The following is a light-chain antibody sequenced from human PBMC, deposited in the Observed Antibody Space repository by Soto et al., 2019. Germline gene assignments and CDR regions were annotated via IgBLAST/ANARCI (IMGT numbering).Light chain of an antibody. CDR3: QQYHSLYT. Sequence: IQMTQSPSTLSASVGDRVTITCRASQSISSWLAWYQQKPGKAPKIPIYKASSLESGVPSRFSGSGSGTAFTLTISCLQPHDFASSYCQQYHSLYTFGQGTKLEMK. CDR1: QSISSW. J-gene: IGKJ2*01. V-gene: IGKV1-5*03. CDR2: KAS.